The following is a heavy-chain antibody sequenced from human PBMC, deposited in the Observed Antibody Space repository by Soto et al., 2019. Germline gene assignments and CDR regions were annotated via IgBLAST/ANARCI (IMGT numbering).Heavy chain of an antibody. CDR2: IIPIFGTT. V-gene: IGHV1-69*12. CDR3: ARVGGGTKVTLHYFDN. J-gene: IGHJ4*02. D-gene: IGHD4-17*01. Sequence: QGQLVQSGAEVKKPGSSVKVSCKASGDTFSSYAISWVRQAPGQRLEWMGGIIPIFGTTSYAQNFLGRATITAGESTSTAYMELSSLRSEDTAVYYCARVGGGTKVTLHYFDNWGQGTLVTVSP. CDR1: GDTFSSYA.